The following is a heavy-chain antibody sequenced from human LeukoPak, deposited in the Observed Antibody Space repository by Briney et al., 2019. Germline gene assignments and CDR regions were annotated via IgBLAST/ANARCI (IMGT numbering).Heavy chain of an antibody. D-gene: IGHD2-21*02. CDR1: GFTFSDYW. CDR3: ARGDWAPFDY. V-gene: IGHV3-7*01. CDR2: IDQDGSSE. Sequence: GGSLRLSCAASGFTFSDYWMNWVRQAPGKGLEWVANIDQDGSSEYYVGSVQGRFTISRDNAKNSLYLQMNGLRAEDTAVYYCARGDWAPFDYWGQGSLLIVSS. J-gene: IGHJ4*02.